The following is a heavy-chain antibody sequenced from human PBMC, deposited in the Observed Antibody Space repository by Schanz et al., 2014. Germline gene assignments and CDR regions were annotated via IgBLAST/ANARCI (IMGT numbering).Heavy chain of an antibody. J-gene: IGHJ6*02. CDR3: VRDAGWAFGDYHGMDV. CDR2: ISAYNGHT. D-gene: IGHD3-10*01. CDR1: GSIFSKLL. V-gene: IGHV1-18*01. Sequence: QVQLVQSGAEVKKPGASVKVSCKVSGSIFSKLLMHWVRQGPAKGLEWMGWISAYNGHTTYAQKFQGRVTMTTDTSTSTAYMELRSLISDDTAVYYCVRDAGWAFGDYHGMDVWGQGTSVTVSS.